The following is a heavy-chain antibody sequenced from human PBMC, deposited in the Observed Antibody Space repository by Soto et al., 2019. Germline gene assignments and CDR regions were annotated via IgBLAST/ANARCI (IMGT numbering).Heavy chain of an antibody. D-gene: IGHD6-6*01. CDR2: ISSSGEST. V-gene: IGHV3-23*01. CDR1: GFTFSGYA. CDR3: AKRVEYSSSTHYFDY. J-gene: IGHJ4*02. Sequence: PGGSLRLSCEVSGFTFSGYAMSRVRQAPGKGLEWVSAISSSGESTYYANSVKGRFTISRDNSKNTLYLQMNTLRAEDTAVYYCAKRVEYSSSTHYFDYWGQGTPVTVSS.